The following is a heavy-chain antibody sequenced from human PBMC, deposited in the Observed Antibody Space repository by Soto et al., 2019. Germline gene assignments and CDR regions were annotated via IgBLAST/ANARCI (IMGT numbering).Heavy chain of an antibody. CDR2: IYWNDDK. CDR3: AHRLGSRGSFDY. CDR1: GFSLTTSGVG. Sequence: QITLKESGPSLVKPTQTLTLTCTFSGFSLTTSGVGVGWIRQPPGKAPEWLALIYWNDDKRYSPSLQSRLTITQDTSKNQVVLTLTNMDPVDTATYYGAHRLGSRGSFDYWGQGSLVTVSS. J-gene: IGHJ4*02. V-gene: IGHV2-5*01. D-gene: IGHD6-25*01.